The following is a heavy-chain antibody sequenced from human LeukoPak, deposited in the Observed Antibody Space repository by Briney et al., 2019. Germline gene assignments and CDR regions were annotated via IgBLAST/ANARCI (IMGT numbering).Heavy chain of an antibody. CDR2: INTYNGNT. J-gene: IGHJ4*02. CDR3: ARENVITFGGVIVIPAVDY. D-gene: IGHD3-16*02. Sequence: EASVKVSCKASGYTFTNYGISRVRQAPGQGLEWMGWINTYNGNTNSAQKLQGRVTMTTDTSTTTAYMELRSLRSDDTAIYYCARENVITFGGVIVIPAVDYWGQGTLVTVSS. V-gene: IGHV1-18*01. CDR1: GYTFTNYG.